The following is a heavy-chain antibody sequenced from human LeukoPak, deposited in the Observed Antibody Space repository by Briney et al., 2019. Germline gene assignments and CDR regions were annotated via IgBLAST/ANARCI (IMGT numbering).Heavy chain of an antibody. CDR1: GFALKSYS. V-gene: IGHV3-21*01. Sequence: PGGSLRLSCAGSGFALKSYSLTWVRQAPGEGLEWVSSISSTSAYIHYADSVKGRFTISRDNVDNVVYLEMNSLGAEDTATYYCARVAVSGPTGWFDSWGQGTLVIVSS. D-gene: IGHD2-8*02. J-gene: IGHJ5*01. CDR3: ARVAVSGPTGWFDS. CDR2: ISSTSAYI.